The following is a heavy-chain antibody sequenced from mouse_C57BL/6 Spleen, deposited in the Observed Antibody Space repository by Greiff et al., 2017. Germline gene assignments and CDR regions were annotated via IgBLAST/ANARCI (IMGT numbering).Heavy chain of an antibody. CDR3: AKKEELADWYFDV. CDR1: GFSLTSYG. J-gene: IGHJ1*03. CDR2: IWRGGST. Sequence: QVQLKESGPGLVQPSQSLSITRTVSGFSLTSYGVHWVRQSPGKGLEWLGVIWRGGSTDYNQAFMSRLSITKDKSKSQVFFKMNSLQADDTAIYYCAKKEELADWYFDVWGTGTTVTVSS. D-gene: IGHD4-1*01. V-gene: IGHV2-5*01.